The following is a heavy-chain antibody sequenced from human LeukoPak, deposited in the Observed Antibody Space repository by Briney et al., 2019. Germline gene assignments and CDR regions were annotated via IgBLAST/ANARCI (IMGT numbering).Heavy chain of an antibody. Sequence: GASVKVSCKASGGTFSSYAISWVRQAPGQGLEWMGGIIPIFGTANYAQKFQGRVTITADKSTSTAYMELSSLRSEDTAVYYCARTSGAMVRGVPRPPPESGSYYYYYMDVWGKGTTVTVSS. D-gene: IGHD3-10*01. J-gene: IGHJ6*03. CDR2: IIPIFGTA. V-gene: IGHV1-69*06. CDR3: ARTSGAMVRGVPRPPPESGSYYYYYMDV. CDR1: GGTFSSYA.